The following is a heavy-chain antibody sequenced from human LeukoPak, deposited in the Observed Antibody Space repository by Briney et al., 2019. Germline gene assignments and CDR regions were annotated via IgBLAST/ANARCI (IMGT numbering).Heavy chain of an antibody. CDR2: ISGSGDST. D-gene: IGHD6-13*01. CDR3: AKPGYAGYSTSWYPIDY. V-gene: IGHV3-23*01. J-gene: IGHJ4*02. CDR1: GFTFSSYA. Sequence: GGSLRLSRAVSGFTFSSYAMNWVRQAPGKGLEWVSSISGSGDSTYYADSVKGRFTISRDNSKNTLYLQINSLRPEDTAIYYCAKPGYAGYSTSWYPIDYWGQGTLVTVSS.